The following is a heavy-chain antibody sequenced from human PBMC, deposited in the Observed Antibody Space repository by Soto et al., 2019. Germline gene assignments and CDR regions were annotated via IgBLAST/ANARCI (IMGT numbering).Heavy chain of an antibody. CDR2: IYASGST. V-gene: IGHV4-4*07. CDR3: ARGGMVIIPTATAFDY. D-gene: IGHD2-2*01. CDR1: GGSISPYY. Sequence: SETLSLTCTVSGGSISPYYWSWIRQPAGKGLEWIGRIYASGSTNYNPSLKGRVTMSVATSKNQFSLKLSSVTAADTAVYYCARGGMVIIPTATAFDYWGQGTTVTVSS. J-gene: IGHJ4*03.